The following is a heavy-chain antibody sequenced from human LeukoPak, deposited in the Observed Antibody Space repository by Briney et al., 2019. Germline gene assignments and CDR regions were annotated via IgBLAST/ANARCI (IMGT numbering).Heavy chain of an antibody. CDR1: GFTVSSNY. CDR3: ARGEDYYDSSGPNY. D-gene: IGHD3-22*01. J-gene: IGHJ4*02. CDR2: IYSGGST. V-gene: IGHV3-66*02. Sequence: PGGSLRLSCAASGFTVSSNYMSWVRQAPGKGLEWVSVIYSGGSTYYADSVKGRFTISRDNSKNTLYLQMNSLRAEDTAVYYCARGEDYYDSSGPNYWGQGTLVTVSS.